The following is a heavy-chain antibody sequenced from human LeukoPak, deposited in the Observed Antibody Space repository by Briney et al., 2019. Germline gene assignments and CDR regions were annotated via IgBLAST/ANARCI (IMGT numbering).Heavy chain of an antibody. CDR2: IIPIFGIA. CDR1: GGTFSSYA. CDR3: ARELRLGELSLQRHSPFDY. V-gene: IGHV1-69*04. D-gene: IGHD3-16*02. Sequence: SVKVSCKASGGTFSSYAISWVRQAPGQGLEWMGRIIPIFGIANYAQKFQGRVTTTADKSTSTAYMELSSLRSEDTAVYYCARELRLGELSLQRHSPFDYWGQGTLVTVSS. J-gene: IGHJ4*02.